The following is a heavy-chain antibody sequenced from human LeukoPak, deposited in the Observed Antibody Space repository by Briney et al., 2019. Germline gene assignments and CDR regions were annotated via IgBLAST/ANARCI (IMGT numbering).Heavy chain of an antibody. D-gene: IGHD6-13*01. Sequence: GGSLRLSCVASVFTFSSYAMSWVRQAPRKGREWVSAIGGSGGSTCYGDSVKGRFTISRDNSKNTLYLQMNSLRAEDTAVYYCAKKVGAAAGATPVDYWGQGTLVTVSS. V-gene: IGHV3-23*01. CDR2: IGGSGGST. CDR3: AKKVGAAAGATPVDY. J-gene: IGHJ4*02. CDR1: VFTFSSYA.